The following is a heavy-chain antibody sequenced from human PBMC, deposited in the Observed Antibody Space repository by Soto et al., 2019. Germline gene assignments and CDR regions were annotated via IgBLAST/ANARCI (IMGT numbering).Heavy chain of an antibody. J-gene: IGHJ6*02. V-gene: IGHV3-30-3*01. CDR1: GFTFSSYA. Sequence: QVQLVESGGGVVQPGRSLRLSCAASGFTFSSYAMHWVRQAPGKGLEWVAVISYDGSNKYYADSVKGRFTISRDNSKNTLYLQMNSLRAEDTAVYYCARDLGQQLLHDYYYYYGMDVWGQGTTVTVSS. CDR2: ISYDGSNK. CDR3: ARDLGQQLLHDYYYYYGMDV. D-gene: IGHD6-13*01.